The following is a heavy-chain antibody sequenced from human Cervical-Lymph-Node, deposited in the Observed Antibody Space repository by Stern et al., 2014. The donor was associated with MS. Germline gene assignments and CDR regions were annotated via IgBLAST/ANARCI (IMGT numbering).Heavy chain of an antibody. CDR1: GFTFSSYG. D-gene: IGHD3-22*01. CDR2: IWYDGSNK. J-gene: IGHJ4*02. Sequence: MQLVESGGGVVQPGRSLRLSCAASGFTFSSYGMHWVRQAPGKGLEWVAVIWYDGSNKYYADSVKGRFTISRDNSKNTLYLQMNSLRAEDTAVYYCARDYYYYDSSGPSYYFDYWGQGTLVTVSS. CDR3: ARDYYYYDSSGPSYYFDY. V-gene: IGHV3-33*01.